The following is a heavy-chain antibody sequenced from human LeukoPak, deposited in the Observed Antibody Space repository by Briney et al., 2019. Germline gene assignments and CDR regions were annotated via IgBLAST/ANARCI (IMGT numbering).Heavy chain of an antibody. CDR3: AKGYYYGSGADAFDI. CDR1: GFTFSSYA. Sequence: GGSLRLSCAASGFTFSSYAMSWVRQAPGKGLDWVSAISGSGGSTYYADSVKGRFTISRDNSKNALYLQMNSLRAEDTAVYYCAKGYYYGSGADAFDIWGQGTMVTVSS. J-gene: IGHJ3*02. CDR2: ISGSGGST. D-gene: IGHD3-10*01. V-gene: IGHV3-23*01.